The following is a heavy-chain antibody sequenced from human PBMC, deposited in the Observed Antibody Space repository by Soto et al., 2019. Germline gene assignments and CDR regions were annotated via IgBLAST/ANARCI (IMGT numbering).Heavy chain of an antibody. D-gene: IGHD3-22*01. CDR3: ARSMIVVVGRVNYFDY. V-gene: IGHV1-69*13. CDR2: IIPIFGTA. J-gene: IGHJ4*02. CDR1: GGTFSSYA. Sequence: ASVKVSCKASGGTFSSYAISWVRQAPGQGLEWMGGIIPIFGTANYAQKFQGRVTITADESTSTAYMELSSLRSEDTAVYYCARSMIVVVGRVNYFDYWGQGTLVTVSS.